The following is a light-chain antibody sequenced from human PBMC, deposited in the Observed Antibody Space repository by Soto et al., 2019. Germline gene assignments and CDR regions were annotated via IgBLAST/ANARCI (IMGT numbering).Light chain of an antibody. J-gene: IGKJ1*01. Sequence: EIVMTQSPATLSVSPGERATLSCRASQSVSSKLAWYQQKPGQAPRLLIYGASTRATGIPTRFSGSGSGTEFTLTITSLQSEDFAVYYCQQYNNWPLWTFGQGTKVDIK. CDR2: GAS. V-gene: IGKV3D-15*01. CDR3: QQYNNWPLWT. CDR1: QSVSSK.